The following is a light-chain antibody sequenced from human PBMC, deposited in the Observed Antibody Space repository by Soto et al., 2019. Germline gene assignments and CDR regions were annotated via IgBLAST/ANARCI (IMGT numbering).Light chain of an antibody. CDR2: AAS. J-gene: IGKJ2*01. CDR3: QQLNSYPYT. V-gene: IGKV1-9*01. Sequence: DTQLTQSPSFLSASVGDRVTITCRASQGISSYLAWYQQKPGKAPKLLIYAASTLQSGVSSKFSGSGSGTEYTLTISSLQPEDFATYYGQQLNSYPYTFGQGTKLEIK. CDR1: QGISSY.